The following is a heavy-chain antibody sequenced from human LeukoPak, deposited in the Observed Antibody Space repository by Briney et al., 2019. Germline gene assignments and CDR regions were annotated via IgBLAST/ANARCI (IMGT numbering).Heavy chain of an antibody. J-gene: IGHJ3*02. V-gene: IGHV4-4*07. CDR3: ARDRHLGQLTPFDI. Sequence: PSETLSLTCTVYGGSISSYYWSWIRQPARKGLEWIGRIYTSGSTNYNPSLKSRVIMSVDTSKNQFSLKLSSVTAADTAVYYCARDRHLGQLTPFDIWGQGTMVTVSS. CDR1: GGSISSYY. D-gene: IGHD5-18*01. CDR2: IYTSGST.